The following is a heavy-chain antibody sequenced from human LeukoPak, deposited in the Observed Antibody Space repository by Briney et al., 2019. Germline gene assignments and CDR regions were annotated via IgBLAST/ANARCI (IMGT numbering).Heavy chain of an antibody. Sequence: GGSLRLSCVASGFTFSDYRMTCVRQAPGKGLEWVSYISRTGSIIFSADSVKGRFIVSRDNAKNSLYLQMNSLRDEDTAVYYCARDPADSGWYFDHWGPGTLVTVSS. V-gene: IGHV3-48*02. CDR3: ARDPADSGWYFDH. D-gene: IGHD6-19*01. CDR1: GFTFSDYR. J-gene: IGHJ4*02. CDR2: ISRTGSII.